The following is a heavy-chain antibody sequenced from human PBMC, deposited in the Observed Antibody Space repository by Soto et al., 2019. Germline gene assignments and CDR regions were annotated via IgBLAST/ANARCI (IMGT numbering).Heavy chain of an antibody. CDR2: FDPEDGVT. CDR3: ATGQPQGRTFDY. Sequence: ASVKVSCKVSGYTLTELSMHWVRQAPGKGLEWMGGFDPEDGVTIYAQKFQGRVTMTEDTSTDTAYMELSSLRSEDTAVYYCATGQPQGRTFDYWGQGTLVTVSS. CDR1: GYTLTELS. V-gene: IGHV1-24*01. J-gene: IGHJ4*02.